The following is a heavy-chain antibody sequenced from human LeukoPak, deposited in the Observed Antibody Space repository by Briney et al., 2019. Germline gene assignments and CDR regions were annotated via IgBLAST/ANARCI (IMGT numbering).Heavy chain of an antibody. V-gene: IGHV1-2*04. CDR1: GYTFTGYY. Sequence: ASVKVSCKASGYTFTGYYMHWVRQAPGQGLEWMGWINPNSGGTNYAQKFQGWVTMTRDTSISTAYMELSRLRSDGTAVYYCARADLIPSSPSRVRSDAFDIWGQGTMVTVSS. J-gene: IGHJ3*02. CDR3: ARADLIPSSPSRVRSDAFDI. CDR2: INPNSGGT. D-gene: IGHD3-10*01.